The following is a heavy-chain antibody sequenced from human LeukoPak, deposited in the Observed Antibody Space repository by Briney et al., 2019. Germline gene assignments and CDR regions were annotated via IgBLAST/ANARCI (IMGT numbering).Heavy chain of an antibody. CDR1: SGSFSAYY. V-gene: IGHV4-34*01. J-gene: IGHJ4*02. CDR3: ARELIGTTTFDS. D-gene: IGHD1-20*01. CDR2: INHMGST. Sequence: SETLSLTCAVYSGSFSAYYWSWIRQPPGKGLEWIGEINHMGSTKHNPSLKSRVTISVDTSKNQLSLNLRSVTAADTAVYCCARELIGTTTFDSWGQGTLVTVSS.